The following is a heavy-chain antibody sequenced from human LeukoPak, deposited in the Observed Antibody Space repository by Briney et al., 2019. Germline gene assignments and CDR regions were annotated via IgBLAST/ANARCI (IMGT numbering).Heavy chain of an antibody. CDR1: GFTFSSYW. J-gene: IGHJ6*03. V-gene: IGHV3-7*01. CDR2: IKQDGSER. CDR3: ARETTDDFLYYYTDV. D-gene: IGHD1/OR15-1a*01. Sequence: PGGSLRLSCAASGFTFSSYWMSWVRQSPGKGLEWVANIKQDGSERYYMDSVKGRFTISRDNAKASLYLQMNSLRAEDMSVYYCARETTDDFLYYYTDVWGKGTTVTVSS.